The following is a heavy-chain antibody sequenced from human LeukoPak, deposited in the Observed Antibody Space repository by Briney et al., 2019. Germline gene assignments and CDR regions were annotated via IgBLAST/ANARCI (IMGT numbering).Heavy chain of an antibody. CDR1: GFTFSSYW. CDR2: IKQDGSEK. CDR3: ARDLGSGSYYYYYMDV. V-gene: IGHV3-7*01. Sequence: GGSLRLSCAASGFTFSSYWMSWVRQAPGKGLEWVANIKQDGSEKYYVDSVKGRFTISRDNAKNSLYLQMNSSRAEDTAVYYCARDLGSGSYYYYYMDVWGKGTTVTVSS. J-gene: IGHJ6*03. D-gene: IGHD1-26*01.